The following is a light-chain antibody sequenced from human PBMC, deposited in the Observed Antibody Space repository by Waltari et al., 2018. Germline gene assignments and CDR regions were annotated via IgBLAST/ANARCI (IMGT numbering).Light chain of an antibody. CDR2: EAS. CDR3: QQYKTSPWT. Sequence: DIHVTTSLSTLSPCVGDRFYITCRDSESLSVWLAWFQQKPGKAPNLLIYEASNLESGVPSRFSGSGSGTEFTLTISSLQPDDFATYYCQQYKTSPWTFGQGTRV. V-gene: IGKV1-5*03. J-gene: IGKJ1*01. CDR1: ESLSVW.